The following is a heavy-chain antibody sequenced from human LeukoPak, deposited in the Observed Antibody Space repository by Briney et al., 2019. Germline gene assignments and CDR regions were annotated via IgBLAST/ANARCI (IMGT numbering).Heavy chain of an antibody. CDR2: ISGDGGST. CDR1: GMTFDDYA. Sequence: GGSLRLSCAASGMTFDDYAMHWVRRAPGKGLEWVSLISGDGGSTYYADSVRVRFSISRDNSKISLYLHMTNLRTEDTALYYCAKGFSVLASNHYFYYYGMDVWGQGTTVTVSS. V-gene: IGHV3-43*02. D-gene: IGHD3-3*01. CDR3: AKGFSVLASNHYFYYYGMDV. J-gene: IGHJ6*02.